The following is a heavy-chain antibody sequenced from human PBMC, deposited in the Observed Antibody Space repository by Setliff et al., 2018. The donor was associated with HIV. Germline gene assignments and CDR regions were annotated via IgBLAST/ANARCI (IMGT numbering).Heavy chain of an antibody. J-gene: IGHJ4*02. V-gene: IGHV3-23*01. CDR3: ARENYYVTEY. Sequence: GSLRLSCEASGFTFSSYAMSWVRQAPGRGLEWVSTISTSGADTYDAHSMKGRFTISRDNSKNTLYLQMNSLTAEDTAVYYCARENYYVTEYWGQGTLVTVSS. CDR1: GFTFSSYA. D-gene: IGHD3-10*02. CDR2: ISTSGADT.